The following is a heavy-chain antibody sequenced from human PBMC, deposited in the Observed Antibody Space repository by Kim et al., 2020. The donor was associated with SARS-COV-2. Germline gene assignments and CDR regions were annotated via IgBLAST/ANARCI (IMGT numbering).Heavy chain of an antibody. CDR2: ISYDGSNK. V-gene: IGHV3-30*04. CDR1: GFTFSSYA. D-gene: IGHD3-3*01. Sequence: GGSLRLSCAASGFTFSSYAMHWVRQAPGKGLEWVAVISYDGSNKYYADSVKGRFTISRDNSKNTLYLQMNSLRAEDTAVYYCARDSIRDYVFWGGPPGGMDVWGQGTTVTVSS. J-gene: IGHJ6*02. CDR3: ARDSIRDYVFWGGPPGGMDV.